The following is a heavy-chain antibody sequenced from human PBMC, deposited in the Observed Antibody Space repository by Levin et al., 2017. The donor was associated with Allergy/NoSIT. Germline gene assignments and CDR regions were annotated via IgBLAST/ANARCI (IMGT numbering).Heavy chain of an antibody. J-gene: IGHJ4*02. CDR1: EYSFTDEY. CDR2: IYPKNGET. D-gene: IGHD1-1*01. Sequence: PAASVKVSCRVYEYSFTDEYLHWVRQAPGQGLEWVGWIYPKNGETRYAQRFQGRVTMTRDTSTSTVYMELNRLRSDDTAVYFCVRVWYTGDPCYNGRCWGQGTQVTVSS. V-gene: IGHV1-2*02. CDR3: VRVWYTGDPCYNGRC.